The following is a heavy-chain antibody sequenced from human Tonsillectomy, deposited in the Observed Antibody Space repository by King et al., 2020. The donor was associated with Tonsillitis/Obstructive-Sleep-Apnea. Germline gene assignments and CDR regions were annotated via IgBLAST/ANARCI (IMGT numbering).Heavy chain of an antibody. D-gene: IGHD3-10*01. Sequence: TLQESGPTLVKPTQTLTLTCTFSGFSLSTGGVGVGWIRQPPEKALEWLALIYWDDDKGYSPSLKSRLTITKDTSKNQVVLTMINMDPVDTATYDCARGSYDSDAFDIWGQGTMVTVSS. CDR3: ARGSYDSDAFDI. V-gene: IGHV2-5*02. CDR2: IYWDDDK. J-gene: IGHJ3*02. CDR1: GFSLSTGGVG.